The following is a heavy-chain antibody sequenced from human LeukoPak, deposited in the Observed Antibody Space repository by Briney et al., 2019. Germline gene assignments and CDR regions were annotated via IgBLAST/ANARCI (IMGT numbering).Heavy chain of an antibody. V-gene: IGHV1-69*04. Sequence: SVKVSCKASGGTFSSYAISWVRQAPGQGLEWMGRIIPILGTANYAQKFQGRVTITADKSTSTAYMELSSLRSEDTAVYYCARDFDSSSWYSPYYFDYWGQGTLVTVSS. CDR2: IIPILGTA. D-gene: IGHD6-13*01. CDR1: GGTFSSYA. CDR3: ARDFDSSSWYSPYYFDY. J-gene: IGHJ4*02.